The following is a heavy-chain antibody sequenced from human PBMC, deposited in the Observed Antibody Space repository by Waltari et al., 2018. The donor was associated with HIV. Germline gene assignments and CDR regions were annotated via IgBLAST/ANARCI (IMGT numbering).Heavy chain of an antibody. CDR1: SGSFSDSY. CDR3: ARGRRGGSARPRWYFDL. CDR2: IKHSGTT. J-gene: IGHJ2*01. Sequence: QLQQWGEGLLKPSETLSLTCAVYSGSFSDSYWRWIRQPPGKGLEWIGEIKHSGTTNYKPSLKSRVIISVDTSKNQFSLKLSTVTAADTAVYYCARGRRGGSARPRWYFDLWGRGTLVTVSS. V-gene: IGHV4-34*01. D-gene: IGHD2-15*01.